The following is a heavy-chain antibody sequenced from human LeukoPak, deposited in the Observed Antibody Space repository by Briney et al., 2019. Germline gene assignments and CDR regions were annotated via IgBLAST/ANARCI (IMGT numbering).Heavy chain of an antibody. D-gene: IGHD4-23*01. V-gene: IGHV5-51*01. CDR3: ARVFYGGNSDPDY. Sequence: GESLKISCKGSGYSFTSYWIGWVRQMPGKGLAWMGIIYPGDSDTRYSASFQGQVTISADKSITTAYLQWSSLKASDTAMYYCARVFYGGNSDPDYWGQGTLVTVSS. J-gene: IGHJ4*02. CDR2: IYPGDSDT. CDR1: GYSFTSYW.